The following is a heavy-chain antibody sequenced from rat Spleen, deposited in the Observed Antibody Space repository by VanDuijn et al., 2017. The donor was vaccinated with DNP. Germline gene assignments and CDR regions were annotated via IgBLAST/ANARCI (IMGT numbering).Heavy chain of an antibody. V-gene: IGHV5-7*01. D-gene: IGHD1-8*01. CDR2: ISYDGSST. Sequence: EVQLVESGGGLVQPGRSLKLSCAASGFTFSDYNMAWVRQAPKKGLEWVATISYDGSSTSYRDSVKGRFTISRDNAKSTLYLQMDSLRSEDTATYYCSRRVYGSFWYFDFWGPGTMVTVSS. CDR1: GFTFSDYN. J-gene: IGHJ1*01. CDR3: SRRVYGSFWYFDF.